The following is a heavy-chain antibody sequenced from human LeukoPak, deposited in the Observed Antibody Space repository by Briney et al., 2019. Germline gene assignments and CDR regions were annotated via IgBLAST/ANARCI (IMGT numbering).Heavy chain of an antibody. CDR1: GYTFTSYG. V-gene: IGHV1-18*01. D-gene: IGHD3-22*01. CDR3: AMGGDSSGYFTVDY. J-gene: IGHJ4*02. CDR2: ISAYNGNT. Sequence: ASVKVSCKASGYTFTSYGISWARQAPGQGLEWMGWISAYNGNTNYAQKLQGRVTMTTDTSTSTAYMELRSLRSDDTAVYYCAMGGDSSGYFTVDYWGQGTLVTVSS.